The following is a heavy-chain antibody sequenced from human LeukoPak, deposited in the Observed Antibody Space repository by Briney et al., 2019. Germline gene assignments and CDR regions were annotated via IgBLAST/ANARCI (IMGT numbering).Heavy chain of an antibody. CDR2: ISGSGGST. CDR3: AKDGATVNY. Sequence: GGSLRPSCAASGFTVSSNYMSWVRQAPGKGLEWVSAISGSGGSTYYADSVKGRFTISRDNSKNTLYLQMNSLRAEDTAVYYCAKDGATVNYWGQGTLVTVSS. V-gene: IGHV3-23*01. D-gene: IGHD5-12*01. CDR1: GFTVSSNY. J-gene: IGHJ4*02.